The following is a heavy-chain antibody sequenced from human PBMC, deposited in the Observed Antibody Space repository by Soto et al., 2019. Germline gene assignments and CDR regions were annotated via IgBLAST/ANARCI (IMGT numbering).Heavy chain of an antibody. Sequence: QVQLVESGGGVVQPGRSLRLSCAASGFTFSSYGMHWVRQAPGKGLEWVAVIWYDGSNKYYADSVKGRFTISRDNSKNTRYLQMNSLRAEDTAVYYCARDRDGYDPHWYFDLWGRGTLVTVSS. V-gene: IGHV3-33*01. D-gene: IGHD5-12*01. CDR3: ARDRDGYDPHWYFDL. CDR1: GFTFSSYG. J-gene: IGHJ2*01. CDR2: IWYDGSNK.